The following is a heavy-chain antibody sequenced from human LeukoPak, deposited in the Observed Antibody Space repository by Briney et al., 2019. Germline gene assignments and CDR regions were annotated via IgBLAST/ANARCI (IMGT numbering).Heavy chain of an antibody. D-gene: IGHD4-17*01. CDR3: ARGGDDYGDYEGAFDI. J-gene: IGHJ3*02. Sequence: GGPLRLSCAASGFTFSSYSMNWVRQAPGKGLEWVSSISSSSSYIYYADSVKGRFTISRDNAKNSLYLQMNSLRAEDTAVYYCARGGDDYGDYEGAFDIWGQGTMVTVSS. CDR1: GFTFSSYS. V-gene: IGHV3-21*01. CDR2: ISSSSSYI.